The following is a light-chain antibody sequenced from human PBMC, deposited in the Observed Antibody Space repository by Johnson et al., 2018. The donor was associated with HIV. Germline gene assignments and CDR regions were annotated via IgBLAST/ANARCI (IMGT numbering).Light chain of an antibody. J-gene: IGLJ1*01. V-gene: IGLV1-51*01. CDR3: GIWDASLSPLDG. CDR1: RSNIGNNY. CDR2: EDN. Sequence: VLTQPPSVSAAPGQKVTIYCSGSRSNIGNNYVSWYQQVPGTAPKLLIYEDNKRPSGIPDRFSGSKSGATATLGITGLQTGDEADYYCGIWDASLSPLDGFRTGTTITVL.